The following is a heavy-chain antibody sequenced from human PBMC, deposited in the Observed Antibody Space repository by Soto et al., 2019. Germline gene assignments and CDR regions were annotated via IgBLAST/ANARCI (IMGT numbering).Heavy chain of an antibody. Sequence: QVQLVQSGAEVKKPGASVKVSCKASGYTFTSFGFSWVRQAPGQGLEWMGWISAYNGNTNYAQKLQGRVTMTTDTSTSTAYMELKSLRSDDTAVYYCARDRGSYYSAPQVDYWGQGTLVTVSS. V-gene: IGHV1-18*01. CDR1: GYTFTSFG. CDR3: ARDRGSYYSAPQVDY. J-gene: IGHJ4*02. D-gene: IGHD1-26*01. CDR2: ISAYNGNT.